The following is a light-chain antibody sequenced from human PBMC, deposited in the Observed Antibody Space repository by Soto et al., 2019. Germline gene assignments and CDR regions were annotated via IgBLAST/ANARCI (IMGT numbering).Light chain of an antibody. CDR2: DAS. CDR1: QSVDND. Sequence: EIVMTQSPATLSVSPGDRATLSCRASQSVDNDLAWYQQKPGQPPRLLIYDASTRATGIPARFSGSQSGTEFTLTISSLLSEDFAVYYCQQYNNWPSWTFGQGTKVDI. CDR3: QQYNNWPSWT. J-gene: IGKJ1*01. V-gene: IGKV3D-15*01.